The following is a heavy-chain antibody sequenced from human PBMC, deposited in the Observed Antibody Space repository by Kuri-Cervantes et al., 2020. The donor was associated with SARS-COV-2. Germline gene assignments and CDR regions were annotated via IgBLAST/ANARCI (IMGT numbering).Heavy chain of an antibody. D-gene: IGHD3-9*01. CDR2: ISYDGSNK. CDR3: ASQYYDILTGYYQGLRGWFDP. Sequence: GESLKISCAASGFTFSSYGMHWVRQAPGKGLEWVAVISYDGSNKYYADSVKGRFTISRDNSKNTPYLQMNSLRAEDTAVYYCASQYYDILTGYYQGLRGWFDPRGQGTLVTVSS. J-gene: IGHJ5*02. CDR1: GFTFSSYG. V-gene: IGHV3-30*03.